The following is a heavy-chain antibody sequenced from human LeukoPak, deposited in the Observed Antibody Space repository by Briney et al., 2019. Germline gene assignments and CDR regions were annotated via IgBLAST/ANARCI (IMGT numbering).Heavy chain of an antibody. CDR3: ARDSFWSGYPYYYYYMDV. J-gene: IGHJ6*03. Sequence: SETLSLTCTVSGGSISSYYWSWIRQPPGKGLEWIGYSYYSGSTNYNPSLESRVTISIDTSKNQFSLKLISVIAAVTAVYYCARDSFWSGYPYYYYYMDVWGKGTTVTVSS. D-gene: IGHD3-3*01. CDR1: GGSISSYY. CDR2: SYYSGST. V-gene: IGHV4-59*01.